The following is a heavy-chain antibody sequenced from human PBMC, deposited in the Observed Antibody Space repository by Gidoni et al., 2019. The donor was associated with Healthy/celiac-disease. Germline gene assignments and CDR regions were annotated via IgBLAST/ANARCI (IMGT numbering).Heavy chain of an antibody. V-gene: IGHV3-30*01. D-gene: IGHD3-9*01. Sequence: QVQLVESGGGVVQPGRSLRLSCAASGFTFSSYAMHWVRQAPDKGLEWVAVISYDGSNKYYADSVKGRFTISRDNSKNTLYLQMNSLRAEDTAVYYCARDPYYDILTGYYGRTGRFDPWGQGTLVTVSS. J-gene: IGHJ5*02. CDR2: ISYDGSNK. CDR1: GFTFSSYA. CDR3: ARDPYYDILTGYYGRTGRFDP.